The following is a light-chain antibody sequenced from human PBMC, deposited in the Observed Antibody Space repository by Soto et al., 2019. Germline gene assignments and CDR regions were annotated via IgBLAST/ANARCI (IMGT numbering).Light chain of an antibody. V-gene: IGLV2-23*01. J-gene: IGLJ3*02. Sequence: QPVLTQPASVSGSPGQSITISCTGTSSDVGSYNLVSWYQQHPGKAPKLMIYEATKRPSGVSNRFSGSKSGNTASMTISGLQAEDEADYYCCSYARSSTAVFGGGTKVTVL. CDR2: EAT. CDR3: CSYARSSTAV. CDR1: SSDVGSYNL.